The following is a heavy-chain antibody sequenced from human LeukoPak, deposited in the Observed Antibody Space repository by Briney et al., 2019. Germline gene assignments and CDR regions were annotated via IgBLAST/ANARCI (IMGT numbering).Heavy chain of an antibody. CDR3: ARVYYSSSYDYWYFDL. J-gene: IGHJ2*01. CDR1: GDSISSGDYY. V-gene: IGHV4-61*02. Sequence: PSRTLSLTCTVSGDSISSGDYYWSWIRQPAGKGLEWIGRISSSGSTNYNPSLKSRVTISVDTSKNQFSLKLSSVTAADTAVYYCARVYYSSSYDYWYFDLWGRGTLVTVSS. CDR2: ISSSGST. D-gene: IGHD6-13*01.